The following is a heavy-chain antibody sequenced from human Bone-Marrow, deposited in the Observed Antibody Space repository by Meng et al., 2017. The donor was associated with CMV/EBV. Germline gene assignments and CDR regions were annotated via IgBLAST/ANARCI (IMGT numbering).Heavy chain of an antibody. CDR2: TNHGGDT. D-gene: IGHD5-18*01. J-gene: IGHJ5*02. CDR3: ARVPKGYSFGYAFDP. Sequence: SETLSLTCAVYGGSFSGYYWTWIRQPPGKGLEWIGVTNHGGDTNYNPSLKSRVTISVDTSKNQFSLKLSSVTAADTAMYYCARVPKGYSFGYAFDPWGQGTLVTVSS. CDR1: GGSFSGYY. V-gene: IGHV4-34*01.